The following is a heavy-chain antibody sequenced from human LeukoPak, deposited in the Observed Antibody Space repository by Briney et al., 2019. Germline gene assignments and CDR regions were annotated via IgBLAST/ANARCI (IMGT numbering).Heavy chain of an antibody. D-gene: IGHD3-10*01. CDR1: GGSISSGSYY. CDR2: IYTSGST. Sequence: PSETLSLTCTVSGGSISSGSYYWSWIRQPAGKGLEWIGRIYTSGSTNYNPSLKSRVTISVDTSKNQFSLKLSSVTAADTAVYYCARARYYYGSGSYYKEYFDYWGQGTLVTVSS. CDR3: ARARYYYGSGSYYKEYFDY. V-gene: IGHV4-61*02. J-gene: IGHJ4*02.